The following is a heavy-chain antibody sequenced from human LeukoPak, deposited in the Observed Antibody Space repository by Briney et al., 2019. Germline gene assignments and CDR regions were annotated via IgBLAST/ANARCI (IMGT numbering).Heavy chain of an antibody. J-gene: IGHJ3*02. Sequence: SETLSLTCAVYGGSFSVYYWSWIRQPPGEGLEWIGEINHSGSTNYNPSLKSRVTISGDTSKHHFSLELRSVTAADTAVYYCAISGNYFTRDAYDIWGQGTMVTVSS. CDR3: AISGNYFTRDAYDI. CDR1: GGSFSVYY. D-gene: IGHD1-26*01. CDR2: INHSGST. V-gene: IGHV4-34*01.